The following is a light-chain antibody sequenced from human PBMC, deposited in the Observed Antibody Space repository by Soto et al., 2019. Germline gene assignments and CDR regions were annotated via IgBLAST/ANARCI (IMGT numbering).Light chain of an antibody. J-gene: IGLJ3*02. CDR2: EVS. V-gene: IGLV2-8*01. CDR1: SSDIGAYNY. CDR3: SSYAGNNDRVT. Sequence: QSALTQPPSASGSPGQSVTISCTGTSSDIGAYNYVSWYQQHPGKAPKLMIHEVSMRPSGVPDRVSGSKSGNTASLTVSGLQAEDGADYYCSSYAGNNDRVTFCGGTKVTV.